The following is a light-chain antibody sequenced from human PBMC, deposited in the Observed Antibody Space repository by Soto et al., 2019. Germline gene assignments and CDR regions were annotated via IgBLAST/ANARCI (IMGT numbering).Light chain of an antibody. CDR1: QGISNY. Sequence: DIQMTQSPSSLSASVGDRFTITCRASQGISNYLAWYQQKPGKVPQPLIFAASTLQSGVPSRFSGSGSGTDFTLTISSLQPADVATYYGPKCNSAPFTFGPGTKVDIK. J-gene: IGKJ3*01. V-gene: IGKV1-27*01. CDR2: AAS. CDR3: PKCNSAPFT.